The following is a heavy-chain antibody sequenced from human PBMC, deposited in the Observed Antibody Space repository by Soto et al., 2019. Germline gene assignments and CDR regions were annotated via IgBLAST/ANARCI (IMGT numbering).Heavy chain of an antibody. V-gene: IGHV4-39*01. CDR3: ARHTGGYYGGADV. D-gene: IGHD3-10*01. J-gene: IGHJ6*02. Sequence: QLQLQESGPGRVKPSETLSLTCTVSGGSISSNSYYWAWIRQPPGKGLEWIGNIYYSGTTYYNPSRNIPVTLSVVTARSPFSLKWCSVTAADTAVYYWARHTGGYYGGADVWGQGTTVTVSS. CDR2: IYYSGTT. CDR1: GGSISSNSYY.